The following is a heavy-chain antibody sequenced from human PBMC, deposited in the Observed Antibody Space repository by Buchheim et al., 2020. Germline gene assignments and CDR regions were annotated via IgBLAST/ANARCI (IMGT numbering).Heavy chain of an antibody. Sequence: EVQLVESGGGLVQPGGSLRLSCATSGFTFSVYWMSWVRQVPGKGLEWMANIKPDGSDKHYVDSVKGRFTIFRDNAKNSLYLQMNSLRADDTAIYYCARYSSSSPVNVWGQGTL. CDR2: IKPDGSDK. D-gene: IGHD6-6*01. CDR3: ARYSSSSPVNV. CDR1: GFTFSVYW. J-gene: IGHJ4*02. V-gene: IGHV3-7*01.